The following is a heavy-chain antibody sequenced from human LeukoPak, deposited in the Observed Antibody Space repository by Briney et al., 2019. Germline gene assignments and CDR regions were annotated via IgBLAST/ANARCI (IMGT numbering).Heavy chain of an antibody. Sequence: PSETLSLTCAVYGGSFSGYYWSWIRQPPGKGLEWIGEINHSGSTNYNPSLKSRVTISVDTSKNQFSLKLSSVTAADTAVYYCARRITMVRGVYPFDYWGQGTLVTVSS. D-gene: IGHD3-10*01. V-gene: IGHV4-34*01. CDR3: ARRITMVRGVYPFDY. J-gene: IGHJ4*02. CDR2: INHSGST. CDR1: GGSFSGYY.